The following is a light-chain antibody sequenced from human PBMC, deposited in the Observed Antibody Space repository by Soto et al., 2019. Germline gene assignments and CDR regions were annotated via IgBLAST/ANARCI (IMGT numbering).Light chain of an antibody. Sequence: DIQMTQSPSTLAASVGDRVTITCGASQSISSWLAWYQQKPGKAPKLLIYDASSLESGVPSRFSGSGSGTEFTLTISSLQPDDFETYYCQQYNSYSVTFGQGTKVDIK. CDR1: QSISSW. CDR2: DAS. V-gene: IGKV1-5*01. CDR3: QQYNSYSVT. J-gene: IGKJ1*01.